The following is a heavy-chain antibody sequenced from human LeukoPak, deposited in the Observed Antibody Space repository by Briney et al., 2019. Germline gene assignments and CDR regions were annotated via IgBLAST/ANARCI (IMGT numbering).Heavy chain of an antibody. CDR3: ARQEYCSGGSCYTWFDP. Sequence: GDYLKISCKGSGYSINNYWIGWVRQMPGKGLEWMGIIYPADSDIRYSPSFQGQVTISADKSLSTAYLQWSSLKASDTAMYYCARQEYCSGGSCYTWFDPWGQGTLVTVSS. CDR2: IYPADSDI. D-gene: IGHD2-15*01. J-gene: IGHJ5*02. V-gene: IGHV5-51*01. CDR1: GYSINNYW.